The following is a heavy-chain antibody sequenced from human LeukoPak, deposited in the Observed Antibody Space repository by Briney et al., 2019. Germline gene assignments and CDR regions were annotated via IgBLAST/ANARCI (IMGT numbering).Heavy chain of an antibody. J-gene: IGHJ4*02. CDR2: INTDGSDT. CDR1: GFIFSKNW. D-gene: IGHD3/OR15-3a*01. V-gene: IGHV3-74*01. Sequence: AGGSLRLSCAASGFIFSKNWMHWVRQVPGKGLVWVSRINTDGSDTGYAGSVKGRFTISRDNAKSTLYLQMSSLRAEDTAVYYCAREDWYLDYWGQGTLVTVSS. CDR3: AREDWYLDY.